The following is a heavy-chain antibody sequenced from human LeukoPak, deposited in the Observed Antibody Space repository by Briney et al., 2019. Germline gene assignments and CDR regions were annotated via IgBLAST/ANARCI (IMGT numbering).Heavy chain of an antibody. D-gene: IGHD2-15*01. V-gene: IGHV4-59*08. CDR2: IYYSGST. CDR1: GGSISSYY. J-gene: IGHJ4*02. Sequence: PSETLSLTCTVSGGSISSYYWSWIRQPPGKGLEWIGYIYYSGSTNYNPSLKSRVTISVDTSKNQFSLKLSSVTAADTAVYYCARGDCSGGSCYSFWGTRPVGYSDYWGQGTLVTVSS. CDR3: ARGDCSGGSCYSFWGTRPVGYSDY.